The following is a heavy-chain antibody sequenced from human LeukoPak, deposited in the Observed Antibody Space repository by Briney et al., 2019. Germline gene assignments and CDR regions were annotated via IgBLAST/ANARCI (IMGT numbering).Heavy chain of an antibody. Sequence: ASVKVSCKASGYTFTGYYMHWVRPAPGQGLEWMGWINPNSGGTNYAQKFQGRVTMTRDTSISTAYMELSRLRSDDTAVYYCAREGGSYFVGGGYWGQGTLVTVSS. CDR1: GYTFTGYY. J-gene: IGHJ4*02. CDR2: INPNSGGT. D-gene: IGHD1-26*01. CDR3: AREGGSYFVGGGY. V-gene: IGHV1-2*02.